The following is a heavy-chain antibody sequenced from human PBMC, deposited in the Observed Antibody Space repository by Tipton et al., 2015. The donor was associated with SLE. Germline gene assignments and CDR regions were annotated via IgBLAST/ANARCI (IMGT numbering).Heavy chain of an antibody. J-gene: IGHJ3*01. D-gene: IGHD3-3*01. CDR1: GFMFSSYW. CDR3: ARGDFWSGQYIDAFDV. V-gene: IGHV3-7*01. CDR2: IKPEGTEK. Sequence: GSLRLSCAASGFMFSSYWMSWVRQAPGKGLEWVANIKPEGTEKYYVDSLKGRFTISRDNARNLLYLQMNNLRDEDTAVYYCARGDFWSGQYIDAFDVWGQGTMVTVSS.